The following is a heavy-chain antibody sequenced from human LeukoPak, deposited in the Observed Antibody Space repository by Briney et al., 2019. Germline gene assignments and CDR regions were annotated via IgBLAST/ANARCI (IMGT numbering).Heavy chain of an antibody. Sequence: GGSLRLSCEASGFTFSIFAMTWVRQAPGKGLQWVSAITGSGGNTYYAESVKGRFTIYRDNSKNTLYLQMKSPRAEDSAVYYCASLPRGPTGYVGYGGEDYWGQGTLVTVSS. CDR3: ASLPRGPTGYVGYGGEDY. CDR2: ITGSGGNT. CDR1: GFTFSIFA. D-gene: IGHD5-12*01. V-gene: IGHV3-23*01. J-gene: IGHJ4*02.